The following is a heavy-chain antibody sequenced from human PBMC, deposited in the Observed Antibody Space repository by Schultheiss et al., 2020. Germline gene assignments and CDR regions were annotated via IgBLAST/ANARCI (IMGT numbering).Heavy chain of an antibody. V-gene: IGHV4-39*07. CDR2: INHSGST. J-gene: IGHJ4*02. CDR3: AGGNSVFDY. D-gene: IGHD4-23*01. Sequence: SETLSLTCTVSGGSISSSSYYWSWIRQPPGKGLEWIGEINHSGSTNYNPSLKSRVTISVDKSKNQFSLKLSSVTAADTAVYYCAGGNSVFDYWGQGTLVTVSS. CDR1: GGSISSSSYY.